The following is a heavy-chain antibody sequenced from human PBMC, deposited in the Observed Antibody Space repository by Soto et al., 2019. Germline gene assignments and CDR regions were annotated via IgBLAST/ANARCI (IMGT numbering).Heavy chain of an antibody. D-gene: IGHD6-6*01. CDR1: GGSISSDYYY. V-gene: IGHV4-30-4*01. CDR3: AGELSNSPEYFDF. J-gene: IGHJ4*02. CDR2: IYYSGGT. Sequence: SETLSLTCTVSGGSISSDYYYWSWIRQPPGKGLEWIGYIYYSGGTAYNPSLKSRIIISIDTSKNQFSLSLNSLNAADTAVYYCAGELSNSPEYFDFWGLGTMVTVSS.